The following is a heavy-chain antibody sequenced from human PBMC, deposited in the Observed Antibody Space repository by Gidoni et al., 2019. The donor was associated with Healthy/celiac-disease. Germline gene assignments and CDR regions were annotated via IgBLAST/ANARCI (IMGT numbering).Heavy chain of an antibody. CDR1: GGSNRSSSYY. V-gene: IGHV4-39*01. J-gene: IGHJ4*02. Sequence: QLQLQESGPGLGKPSETLSLTCTVSGGSNRSSSYYWGWIRQPPGKGLEWIGSIYYRGSTYYHPSLKRRVTISVDTSKNQFSLKLSSVTAADTAVYYCARHDLAPANGAGRIDYWGQGTLVTVSS. CDR3: ARHDLAPANGAGRIDY. D-gene: IGHD1-1*01. CDR2: IYYRGST.